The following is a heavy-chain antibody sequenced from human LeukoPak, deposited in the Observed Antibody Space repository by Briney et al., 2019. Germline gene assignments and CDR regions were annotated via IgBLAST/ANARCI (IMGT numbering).Heavy chain of an antibody. CDR2: INGDGEYT. V-gene: IGHV3-23*01. J-gene: IGHJ6*03. CDR3: AKRGDEGYMDV. CDR1: GFTYGGYY. Sequence: GGSLRLSCAASGFTYGGYYMHWVRHAPGKGLEWVSTINGDGEYTVYANSVKGRFTISRENSKNTLNRQMSSLRAEDTALYYWAKRGDEGYMDVWGRGTTVIVSS. D-gene: IGHD7-27*01.